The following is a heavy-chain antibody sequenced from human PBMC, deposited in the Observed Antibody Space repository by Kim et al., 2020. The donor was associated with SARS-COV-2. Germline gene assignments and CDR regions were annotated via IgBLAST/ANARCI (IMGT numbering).Heavy chain of an antibody. J-gene: IGHJ5*02. CDR2: IYSGGGTR. CDR3: AKVGSGWSDSGWFDP. CDR1: GFTFSSYV. D-gene: IGHD6-19*01. Sequence: GGSLRLSCAASGFTFSSYVMSWVRQTPGKGLEWVSVIYSGGGTRYYADSVKGRFTISRDNSKNTLYLQMDSLRAEDTAVYYCAKVGSGWSDSGWFDPWG. V-gene: IGHV3-23*03.